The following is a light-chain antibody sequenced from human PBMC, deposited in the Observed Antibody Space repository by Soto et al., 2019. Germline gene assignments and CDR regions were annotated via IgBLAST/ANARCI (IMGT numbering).Light chain of an antibody. V-gene: IGLV2-14*01. CDR1: SSDVGGYNY. CDR2: EVT. J-gene: IGLJ3*02. CDR3: NEYTTSNTWV. Sequence: QSVLTQPASVSGSPGQSITISCTGTSSDVGGYNYVSWYQQHPGKAPKLMIYEVTNRPSGVSNRFSGSRSGNTASLTISGLQAEDEAYYYCNEYTTSNTWVFGGGTKLTVL.